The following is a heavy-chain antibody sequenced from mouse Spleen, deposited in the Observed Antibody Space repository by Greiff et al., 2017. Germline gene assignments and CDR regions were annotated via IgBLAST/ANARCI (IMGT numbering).Heavy chain of an antibody. CDR3: ARDNGYWAMDY. CDR2: IDPSDSET. J-gene: IGHJ4*01. Sequence: VQLQQSGAELVRPGSSVKLSCKASGYTFTSYWMHWVKQRPIQGLEWIGNIDPSDSETHYNQKFKDKATLTVDKSSSTAYMQLSSLTSEDSAVYYCARDNGYWAMDYWGQGTSVTVSS. V-gene: IGHV1-52*01. CDR1: GYTFTSYW.